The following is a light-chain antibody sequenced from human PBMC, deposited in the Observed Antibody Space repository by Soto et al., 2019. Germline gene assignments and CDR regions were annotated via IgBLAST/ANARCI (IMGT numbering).Light chain of an antibody. CDR1: SSDVGGYNY. V-gene: IGLV2-14*01. CDR2: DVS. Sequence: QSVLTQPASVSGSPGQSITISCTGTSSDVGGYNYVSWYQQHPGKAPKLMIYDVSNQPSGVSNRFSGSKSGNTASLTISGLQAEDEADYHCSSYTGSSTLVVFGGGTKLTVL. J-gene: IGLJ2*01. CDR3: SSYTGSSTLVV.